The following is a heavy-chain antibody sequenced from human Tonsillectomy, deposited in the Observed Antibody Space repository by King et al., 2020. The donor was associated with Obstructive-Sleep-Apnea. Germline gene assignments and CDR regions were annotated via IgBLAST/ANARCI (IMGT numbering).Heavy chain of an antibody. CDR3: ATVGQPDY. D-gene: IGHD3-16*01. V-gene: IGHV3-30*03. CDR2: ISYDGSNK. CDR1: GFTFSSYG. Sequence: VQLVESGGGVVQPGRSLRLSCAASGFTFSSYGMHWVRQAPGKGLEWVGVISYDGSNKYYADSVKGRFTISRDNSKNTLYLQMNSLRAEDTAVYYCATVGQPDYWGQGTLVTVSS. J-gene: IGHJ4*02.